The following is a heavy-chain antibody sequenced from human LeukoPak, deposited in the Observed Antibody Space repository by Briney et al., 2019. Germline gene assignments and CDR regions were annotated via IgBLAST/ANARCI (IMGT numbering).Heavy chain of an antibody. Sequence: SETLSLTCTVSGGSISSYYWSWIRQPPGKGLEWIGYIYYSGSTDYNPSLKSRVTISVDTSKNQFSLKLSSVTAADTAVYYCASLDGDTSLFDYWGQGTLVTVSS. D-gene: IGHD4-23*01. CDR2: IYYSGST. J-gene: IGHJ4*02. CDR1: GGSISSYY. CDR3: ASLDGDTSLFDY. V-gene: IGHV4-59*08.